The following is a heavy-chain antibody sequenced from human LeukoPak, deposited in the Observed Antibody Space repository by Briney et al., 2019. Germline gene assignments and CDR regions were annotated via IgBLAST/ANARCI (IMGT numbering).Heavy chain of an antibody. V-gene: IGHV4-59*01. CDR2: IHYSGST. J-gene: IGHJ4*02. Sequence: PSETLSLTCTVSGDSISSYYWNWIRQPPGKGLEWIGYIHYSGSTNYNPSLKSRVTISVDTSKNQFSLKLSSVTAADTAVYYCARVYDSSGYYYPIDYWGQGTLVTVSS. D-gene: IGHD3-22*01. CDR1: GDSISSYY. CDR3: ARVYDSSGYYYPIDY.